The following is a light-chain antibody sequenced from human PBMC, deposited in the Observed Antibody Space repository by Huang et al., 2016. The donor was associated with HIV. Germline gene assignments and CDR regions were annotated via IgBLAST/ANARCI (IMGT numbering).Light chain of an antibody. Sequence: EIVMTQSPATLSVSPGERATLSCRASQSVSSNLAWYQQKPGQAPRLLIYGATARATDIPASFSGLGSESEFTLTISSLQYEDFAVYYCQQYNNWPPMYTFGEGTNLEIK. CDR3: QQYNNWPPMYT. CDR2: GAT. J-gene: IGKJ2*01. CDR1: QSVSSN. V-gene: IGKV3-15*01.